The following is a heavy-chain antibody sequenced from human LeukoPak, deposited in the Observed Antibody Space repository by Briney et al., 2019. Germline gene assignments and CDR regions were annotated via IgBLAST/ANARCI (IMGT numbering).Heavy chain of an antibody. J-gene: IGHJ6*03. CDR3: AKDAPPYYDFWSGYYYYYYYYMDV. D-gene: IGHD3-3*01. CDR2: ISGSGGST. V-gene: IGHV3-23*01. CDR1: GFTFSSYA. Sequence: GGSLRLSCAASGFTFSSYAMSWVRQAPGKGLEWVSAISGSGGSTYYADSVKGRFTIFRDNSKNTLYLQMNSLKAEHTPVNYCAKDAPPYYDFWSGYYYYYYYYMDVWGKGTTVTVSS.